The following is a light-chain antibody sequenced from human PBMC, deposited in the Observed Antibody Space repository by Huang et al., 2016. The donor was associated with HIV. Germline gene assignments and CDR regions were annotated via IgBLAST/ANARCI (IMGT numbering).Light chain of an antibody. CDR3: QHRSNWPPYT. J-gene: IGKJ2*01. V-gene: IGKV3-11*01. CDR1: QSVNSH. Sequence: IVLTQSPATLSLSPGERATLSCRASQSVNSHLAWYQHKHGQAPRHLIYDASNRATCIPARFSGSGSGTNFTLTISSLEPEDFAVYYCQHRSNWPPYTFGQGTKLEIK. CDR2: DAS.